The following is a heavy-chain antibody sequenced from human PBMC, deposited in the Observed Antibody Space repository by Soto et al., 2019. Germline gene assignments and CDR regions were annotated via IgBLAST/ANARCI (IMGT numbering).Heavy chain of an antibody. Sequence: PGESLKISCMASRYSFTSYWSGWVRQMPWKGLEWLGIIYPGDSDTRYSPSSQVQVPISADKSISTAYLQWSSLKASDTAMYYCARQEYSSSSDQSLLHWGQGTLVSVSS. CDR1: RYSFTSYW. V-gene: IGHV5-51*01. D-gene: IGHD6-6*01. J-gene: IGHJ4*02. CDR2: IYPGDSDT. CDR3: ARQEYSSSSDQSLLH.